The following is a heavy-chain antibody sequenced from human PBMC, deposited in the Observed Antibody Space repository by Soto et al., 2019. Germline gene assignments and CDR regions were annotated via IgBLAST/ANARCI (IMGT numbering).Heavy chain of an antibody. V-gene: IGHV3-72*01. CDR3: SRVDPTAQSPDY. J-gene: IGHJ4*02. D-gene: IGHD5-18*01. CDR2: SRNRVNTFST. CDR1: ADSEFTFSDEY. Sequence: GGSLRLSCAVSADSEFTFSDEYMDWVRQAPGKGLEWVGRSRNRVNTFSTAYAASVEGRFTISRDDSRNMLFLQMNSLKTEDTAVYYCSRVDPTAQSPDYWGRGTLVTVSS.